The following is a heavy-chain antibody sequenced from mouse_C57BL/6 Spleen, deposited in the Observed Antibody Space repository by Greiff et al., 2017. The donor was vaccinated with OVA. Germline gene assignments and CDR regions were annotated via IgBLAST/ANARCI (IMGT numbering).Heavy chain of an antibody. CDR2: INPSNGGT. J-gene: IGHJ2*01. V-gene: IGHV1-53*01. Sequence: QVQLQQPGTELVKPGASVKLSCKASGYTFTSYWMHWVKQRPGQGLEWIGNINPSNGGTNYNEKFKSKATLTVDKSSSTAYMQLSRLTSEDSAVYYWAREDTTVVATGYFDYWAKAPLSQSPQ. D-gene: IGHD1-1*01. CDR3: AREDTTVVATGYFDY. CDR1: GYTFTSYW.